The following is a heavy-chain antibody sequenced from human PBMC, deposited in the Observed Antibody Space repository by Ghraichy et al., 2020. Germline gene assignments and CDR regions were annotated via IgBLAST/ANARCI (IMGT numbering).Heavy chain of an antibody. D-gene: IGHD1-7*01. J-gene: IGHJ4*02. CDR1: GGSISSSNFY. Sequence: SETLSLTCTVSGGSISSSNFYWGWIRQPPGKGLEWIVHIYYSGSTYYNPSLKSRVTISADTSKNQFSLKVRSVTAAATAVYYCARVPGTTVDYWGQGILVTVSS. V-gene: IGHV4-39*07. CDR3: ARVPGTTVDY. CDR2: IYYSGST.